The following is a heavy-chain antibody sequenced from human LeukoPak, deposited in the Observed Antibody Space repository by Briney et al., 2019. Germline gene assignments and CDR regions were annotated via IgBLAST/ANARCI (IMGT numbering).Heavy chain of an antibody. CDR1: GGSISSYY. D-gene: IGHD6-13*01. J-gene: IGHJ5*02. Sequence: PSETLSLTCTVSGGSISSYYWSWIRQPPGKGLEWIGYIYYSGSTNYNPSLKSRVTISVDTSKNQFSLKLSSVTAAGTAVYYCARAGSWYWFDPWGQGTLVTVSS. V-gene: IGHV4-59*01. CDR3: ARAGSWYWFDP. CDR2: IYYSGST.